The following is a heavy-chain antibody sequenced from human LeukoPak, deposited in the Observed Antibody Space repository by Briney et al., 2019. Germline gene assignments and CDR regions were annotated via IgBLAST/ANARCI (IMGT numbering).Heavy chain of an antibody. CDR1: GFTFSSYS. D-gene: IGHD5-18*01. V-gene: IGHV3-21*01. CDR2: ISSRGNYI. Sequence: PGGSLRLSCAASGFTFSSYSINWVRQAPGKGLQWVSSISSRGNYIYYADSVKGRFTISRDNAKNSLYLQMNSLRAEDTAVYYCAREYLRGYSYGYDDYWGQRTVVTVSS. CDR3: AREYLRGYSYGYDDY. J-gene: IGHJ4*02.